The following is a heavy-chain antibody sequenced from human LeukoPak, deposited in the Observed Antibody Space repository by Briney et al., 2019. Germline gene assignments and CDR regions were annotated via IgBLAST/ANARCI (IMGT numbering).Heavy chain of an antibody. J-gene: IGHJ4*02. D-gene: IGHD2-2*01. CDR3: ASSEVVPAADFDY. CDR1: GFTFSSYG. CDR2: ISYDGSNK. V-gene: IGHV3-30*19. Sequence: GGSLRLSCAASGFTFSSYGMHWVRQAPGKGLEWVAVISYDGSNKYYADSVKGRFTISRDNSKNTLYLQMNSLRAEDTAVYYCASSEVVPAADFDYWGQGTLVTVSS.